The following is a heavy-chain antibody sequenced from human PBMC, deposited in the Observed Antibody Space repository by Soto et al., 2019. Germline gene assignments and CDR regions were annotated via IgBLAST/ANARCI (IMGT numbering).Heavy chain of an antibody. Sequence: AASVKVSCKASGYTFTGYYIHWVRQAPGQGLEWMGWINPNSGGTNYAQKFQGRVTMTRDTSISTAYMELSRLRSDDTAVYYCERHNHHPLWPNYRPDALDIWGQGTVVTVSS. J-gene: IGHJ3*02. CDR1: GYTFTGYY. CDR2: INPNSGGT. V-gene: IGHV1-2*02. D-gene: IGHD3-16*02. CDR3: ERHNHHPLWPNYRPDALDI.